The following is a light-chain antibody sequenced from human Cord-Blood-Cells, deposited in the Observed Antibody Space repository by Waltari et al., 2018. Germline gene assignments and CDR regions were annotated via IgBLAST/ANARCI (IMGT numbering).Light chain of an antibody. CDR2: GAS. CDR1: QSVSSN. J-gene: IGKJ2*03. V-gene: IGKV3-15*01. CDR3: QQYNNWPPKVS. Sequence: EIVMTQSPATLSVSQGERATLPCRASQSVSSNLAWYQQKPGQAPRLLIYGASTRATGIPARFSGSGSGTEFTLTISSLQSEDFAVYYCQQYNNWPPKVSFGQGTKLEIK.